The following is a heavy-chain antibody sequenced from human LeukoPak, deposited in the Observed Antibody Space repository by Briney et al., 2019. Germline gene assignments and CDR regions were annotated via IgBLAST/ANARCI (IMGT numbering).Heavy chain of an antibody. CDR3: ARHAFASPLDT. CDR1: DVAMSDYY. CDR2: IFYTGDS. Sequence: PSETLSLTCTVSDVAMSDYYWSWIRQPPGKGLEWIAYIFYTGDSNQNPSLKGRVSVSLDIPKNELSLKLSSVSAADTAVYYCARHAFASPLDTWGQGTVVIVSS. V-gene: IGHV4-59*08. D-gene: IGHD3-16*01. J-gene: IGHJ5*02.